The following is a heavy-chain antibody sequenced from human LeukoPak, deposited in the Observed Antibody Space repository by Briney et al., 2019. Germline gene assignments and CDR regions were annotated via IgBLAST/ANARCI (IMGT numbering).Heavy chain of an antibody. CDR1: GGSISSGSYY. J-gene: IGHJ4*02. D-gene: IGHD5-18*01. CDR3: ARRARYYTAMAMGFDY. CDR2: VYISGST. Sequence: PSQTLSLTCTVSGGSISSGSYYWTWIRQPAGKGLEWIGRVYISGSTNYNPSLKSRITISVDTSKNQFSLNLSSVAAADTAVYYCARRARYYTAMAMGFDYWGQGTLVTVSS. V-gene: IGHV4-61*02.